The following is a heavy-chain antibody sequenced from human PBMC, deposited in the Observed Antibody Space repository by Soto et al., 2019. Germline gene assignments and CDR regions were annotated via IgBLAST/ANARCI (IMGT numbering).Heavy chain of an antibody. CDR2: IIPIFGTA. V-gene: IGHV1-69*12. D-gene: IGHD3-10*01. CDR1: GGTFSSYA. J-gene: IGHJ6*02. CDR3: ARGNYSGSGSLPTVDV. Sequence: QVQLVQSGAEVKKPGSSVKVSCKASGGTFSSYAISWVRQAPGQGLEWMGGIIPIFGTANYAQKFQGRVTIPEDESTSTAYMERSRRRSEDTAVYYCARGNYSGSGSLPTVDVWGQGTTVTVSS.